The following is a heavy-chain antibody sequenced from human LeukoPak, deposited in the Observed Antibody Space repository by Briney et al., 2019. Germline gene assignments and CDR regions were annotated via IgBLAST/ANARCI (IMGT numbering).Heavy chain of an antibody. CDR1: GGSINSGSYY. Sequence: PSQTLSLTCTVSGGSINSGSYYWNWIRQPAGKGLEWLGRIYTNGTTSFNPSLKSRVTISLDTSKNQFSLKLSSVTAADTAVYYCVRQRRFTMIVVVADYWGLGTLVTVSS. CDR3: VRQRRFTMIVVVADY. D-gene: IGHD3-22*01. J-gene: IGHJ4*02. V-gene: IGHV4-61*02. CDR2: IYTNGTT.